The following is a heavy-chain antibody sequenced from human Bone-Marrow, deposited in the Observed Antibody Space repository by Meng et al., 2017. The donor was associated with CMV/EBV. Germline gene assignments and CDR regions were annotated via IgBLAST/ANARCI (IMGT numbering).Heavy chain of an antibody. V-gene: IGHV4-39*01. Sequence: SETLSLTCTVSGGSISSSSYYWGWIRQPPGKGLEWIGSIYYSGSTYYNPSLKNRVTISVDTSKNQFSLKLSSVTAADTAVYYCARHLASGRSGGDYWGQGNLVPVAS. D-gene: IGHD1-26*01. J-gene: IGHJ4*02. CDR1: GGSISSSSYY. CDR3: ARHLASGRSGGDY. CDR2: IYYSGST.